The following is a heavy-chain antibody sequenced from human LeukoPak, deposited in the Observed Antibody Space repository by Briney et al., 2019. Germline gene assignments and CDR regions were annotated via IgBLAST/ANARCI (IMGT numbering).Heavy chain of an antibody. CDR2: IWYDGSNK. Sequence: GGSLRLSCAASGFTFSSYGMRWVRQAPGKGLEWVAVIWYDGSNKYYADSVKGRFTISRDNSKNTLYLQMNSLRAADTAVYYCARGHMVSSSSWPNWFDPWGQGTLVTVSS. CDR3: ARGHMVSSSSWPNWFDP. D-gene: IGHD6-13*01. V-gene: IGHV3-33*01. CDR1: GFTFSSYG. J-gene: IGHJ5*02.